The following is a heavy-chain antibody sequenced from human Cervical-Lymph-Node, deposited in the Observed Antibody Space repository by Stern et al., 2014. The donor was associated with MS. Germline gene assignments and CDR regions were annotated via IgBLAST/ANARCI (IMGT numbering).Heavy chain of an antibody. J-gene: IGHJ4*02. CDR2: IPFDGGEA. V-gene: IGHV3-30*18. D-gene: IGHD3-10*01. CDR3: VKDAILVWCGAPPGDS. CDR1: GFIFTNHG. Sequence: VQLVQSGGGVVQPGRSLRVSCVASGFIFTNHGFSWVRQAPGKGLERVALIPFDGGEAKYADSVKGRFFVSSDNSTNTPYLEMHSLKADDTAMYFCVKDAILVWCGAPPGDSWGQGTLVTVSS.